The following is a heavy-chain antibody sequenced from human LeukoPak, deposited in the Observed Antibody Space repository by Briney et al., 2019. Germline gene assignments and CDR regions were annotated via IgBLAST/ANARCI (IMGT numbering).Heavy chain of an antibody. V-gene: IGHV1-3*01. CDR3: ARVQDDSSGYYSFDF. CDR2: INAGNGNT. Sequence: ASVKVSCKASGYTFTSYGMHWVRQAPGQRLEWMGWINAGNGNTKYSQKFQGRVTITRDTSASTACMGLSSLRSEDTAVYYCARVQDDSSGYYSFDFWGQGTLVTVSS. J-gene: IGHJ4*02. CDR1: GYTFTSYG. D-gene: IGHD3-22*01.